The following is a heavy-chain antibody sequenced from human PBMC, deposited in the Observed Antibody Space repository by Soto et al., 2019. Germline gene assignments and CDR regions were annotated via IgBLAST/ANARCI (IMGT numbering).Heavy chain of an antibody. CDR3: AVPLGYCRGGSCYLFDY. Sequence: QVQLVQSGAEVKKPGSSVKVSCKASGGTFSSYTISWVRQAPGQGLEWLGRIIPILGIANYAQKFQGRVTITADKSTSTAYMELSSLRSEDTAVYYCAVPLGYCRGGSCYLFDYWGQGTLVTVSS. CDR2: IIPILGIA. CDR1: GGTFSSYT. J-gene: IGHJ4*02. D-gene: IGHD2-15*01. V-gene: IGHV1-69*02.